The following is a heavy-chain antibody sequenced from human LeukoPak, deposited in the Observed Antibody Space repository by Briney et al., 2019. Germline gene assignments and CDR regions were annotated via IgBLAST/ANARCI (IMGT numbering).Heavy chain of an antibody. CDR2: ISGSGGST. J-gene: IGHJ4*02. Sequence: PGGSPRLSCAASGFTFSSYAMSWVRQAPGKGLEWVSAISGSGGSTYYADSVKGRFTISRDNSKNTLYLQMNSLRAEDTAVYYCAKDVYDSSGYCDYWGRGTLVTVSS. CDR3: AKDVYDSSGYCDY. V-gene: IGHV3-23*01. D-gene: IGHD3-22*01. CDR1: GFTFSSYA.